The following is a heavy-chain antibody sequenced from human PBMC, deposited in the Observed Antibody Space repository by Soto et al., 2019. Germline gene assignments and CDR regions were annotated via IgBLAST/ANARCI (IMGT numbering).Heavy chain of an antibody. J-gene: IGHJ5*02. D-gene: IGHD6-19*01. Sequence: QVQLQESGPGLVKPSETLSLTCTVSGGSISSYYWSWIRQPPGKGLEWIGYIYYSGSTSYNPSLRSRVTISVDTSKNQFSLKLSSVTAADTAVYYCARQPPHSSGWFWFDPWGQGTLVTVSS. CDR3: ARQPPHSSGWFWFDP. V-gene: IGHV4-59*08. CDR2: IYYSGST. CDR1: GGSISSYY.